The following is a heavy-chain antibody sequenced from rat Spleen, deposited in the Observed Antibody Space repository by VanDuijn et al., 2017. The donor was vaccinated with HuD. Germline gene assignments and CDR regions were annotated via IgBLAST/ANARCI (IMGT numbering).Heavy chain of an antibody. D-gene: IGHD1-9*01. V-gene: IGHV5-31*01. CDR2: ISNTGGTT. CDR3: TRGIYYGYNAFVY. CDR1: GFTFNNYW. J-gene: IGHJ3*01. Sequence: EVQLVESGGGLVQPGRSMKLSCAASGFTFNNYWMYWIRPAPGKGLEWIASISNTGGTTNYPDSVKGRFTISRDNAKTTLYLQMDSLRSEYTATYYCTRGIYYGYNAFVYWGQGTLVTVSS.